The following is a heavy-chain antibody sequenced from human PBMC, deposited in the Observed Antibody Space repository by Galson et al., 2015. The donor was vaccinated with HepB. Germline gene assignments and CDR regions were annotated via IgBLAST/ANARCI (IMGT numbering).Heavy chain of an antibody. D-gene: IGHD5-18*01. Sequence: SVKVSCKASGYTFTSYYMHWVRQAPGQGLEWMGIINPSGGSTSYAQKFQGRVTMTRDTSTSTVYMELSSLRSEDTAVYYCARDPPVSVTHGAFDIWGQGTMVTVSS. CDR3: ARDPPVSVTHGAFDI. CDR2: INPSGGST. V-gene: IGHV1-46*01. J-gene: IGHJ3*02. CDR1: GYTFTSYY.